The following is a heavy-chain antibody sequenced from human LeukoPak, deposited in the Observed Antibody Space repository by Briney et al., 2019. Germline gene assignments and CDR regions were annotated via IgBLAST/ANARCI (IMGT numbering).Heavy chain of an antibody. J-gene: IGHJ4*02. CDR1: GGSFSGYY. CDR3: ASSPIVVVPAAVSLFDY. D-gene: IGHD2-2*01. Sequence: PSETLSLTCAVYGGSFSGYYWSWIRQPPGKGLEWIGEINHSGSTNYNPSLKSRVTISVDTSKNRFSLKLSSVTAADTAVYYCASSPIVVVPAAVSLFDYWGQGTLVTVSS. V-gene: IGHV4-34*01. CDR2: INHSGST.